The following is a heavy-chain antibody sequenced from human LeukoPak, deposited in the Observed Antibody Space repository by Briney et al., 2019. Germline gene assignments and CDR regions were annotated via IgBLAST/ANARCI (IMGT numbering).Heavy chain of an antibody. D-gene: IGHD2-8*01. CDR1: GGSFSGYC. J-gene: IGHJ4*02. CDR3: ARGGFDAIYYFDY. Sequence: SETLSLTCAVYGGSFSGYCWSWIRQPPGKGLEWIGEINHSGSTNYNPSLKSRVTISVDTSKNQFSLKLSSVTAADTAVYYCARGGFDAIYYFDYWGQGTLVTVSS. V-gene: IGHV4-34*01. CDR2: INHSGST.